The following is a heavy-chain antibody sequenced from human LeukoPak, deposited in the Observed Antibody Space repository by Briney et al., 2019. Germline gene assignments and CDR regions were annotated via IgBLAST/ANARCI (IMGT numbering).Heavy chain of an antibody. J-gene: IGHJ4*02. Sequence: QTGGSLRLTCAASGFTFRSYGMHWVRQAPGKGLEWVAVISSDGSSQYYSDSVRGRFIISRDNSNNTMYLQMNSLRPEDTAVYHCARDLQAMATIILLLDYWGQGTLVTVSS. CDR3: ARDLQAMATIILLLDY. D-gene: IGHD5-24*01. CDR2: ISSDGSSQ. V-gene: IGHV3-30*03. CDR1: GFTFRSYG.